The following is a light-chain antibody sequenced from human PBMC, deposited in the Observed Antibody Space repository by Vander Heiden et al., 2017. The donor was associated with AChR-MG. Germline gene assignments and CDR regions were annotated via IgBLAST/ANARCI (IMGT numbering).Light chain of an antibody. J-gene: IGKJ2*01. Sequence: VVMTQPPLSLPVTLGQAASILCSSAKRLVHTDVNTYLNWFHQRPGQAPRRLIYRVSNRASGVPDRFSGSGSGTDFTLKISRVQAEDVGVYYCRQCKHWLYTFAQGTKLEIK. CDR3: RQCKHWLYT. CDR2: RVS. V-gene: IGKV2-30*02. CDR1: KRLVHTDVNTY.